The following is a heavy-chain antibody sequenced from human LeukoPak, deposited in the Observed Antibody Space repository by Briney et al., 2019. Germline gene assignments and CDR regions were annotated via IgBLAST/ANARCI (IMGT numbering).Heavy chain of an antibody. CDR2: IYHSGST. Sequence: SETLSLTCAVSGGSISSSNWWSWVRQPPGKGLEWIGEIYHSGSTNYNPSLKSRVTVSVDKSKNQFSLKLSSVTAADTAVYYCARDSGYSTDLDYWGQGTLVTVSS. CDR1: GGSISSSNW. D-gene: IGHD6-13*01. V-gene: IGHV4-4*02. CDR3: ARDSGYSTDLDY. J-gene: IGHJ4*02.